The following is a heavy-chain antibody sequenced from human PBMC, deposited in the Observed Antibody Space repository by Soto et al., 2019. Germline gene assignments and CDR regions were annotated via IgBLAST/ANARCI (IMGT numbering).Heavy chain of an antibody. CDR3: TTDWPPWEWLSSYY. J-gene: IGHJ4*02. D-gene: IGHD6-19*01. CDR1: GGTFRNAG. Sequence: PGGLQRLPSAASGGTFRNAGMSCVRQTPGKGLEWVGRIKSKTDGGTTDYAAPVKGRFTISRDDSKNTLYLQMNSLKTEDTAVYYCTTDWPPWEWLSSYYWGQGTLVTVSS. V-gene: IGHV3-15*01. CDR2: IKSKTDGGTT.